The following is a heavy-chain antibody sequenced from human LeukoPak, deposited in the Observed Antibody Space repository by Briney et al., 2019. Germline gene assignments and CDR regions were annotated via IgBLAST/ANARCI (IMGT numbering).Heavy chain of an antibody. V-gene: IGHV1-8*01. CDR1: GYTFTSYD. Sequence: GASVKVSCKASGYTFTSYDINWVRQATGQGLEWMGWMNPNSGNTGYAQKFQGRVTMTRNTSISTAYMELSSLRSEDTAVYYCARYYYYSSGYMVHFDYWGQGTLVTVSS. D-gene: IGHD3-22*01. CDR2: MNPNSGNT. CDR3: ARYYYYSSGYMVHFDY. J-gene: IGHJ4*02.